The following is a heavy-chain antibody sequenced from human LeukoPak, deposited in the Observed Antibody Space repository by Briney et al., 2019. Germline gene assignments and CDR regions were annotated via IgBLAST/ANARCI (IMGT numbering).Heavy chain of an antibody. J-gene: IGHJ4*02. CDR1: GFTFSNYC. V-gene: IGHV3-7*01. CDR2: IKQDGSEK. CDR3: ARGFQFQAY. Sequence: PGGSLRLSCAASGFTFSNYCMSCVRQAPGKGLEWVANIKQDGSEKYYVDSVKGLFTISRDNAKNSLYLQMNSLRAEDTAVYYCARGFQFQAYWGQGTLVTVSS. D-gene: IGHD2-21*01.